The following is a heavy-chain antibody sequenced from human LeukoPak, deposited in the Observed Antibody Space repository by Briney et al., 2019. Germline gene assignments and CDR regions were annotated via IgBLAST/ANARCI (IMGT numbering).Heavy chain of an antibody. CDR2: IIPIFGTA. J-gene: IGHJ4*02. CDR3: ARLHYYGSGSYYPESNFDY. D-gene: IGHD3-10*01. V-gene: IGHV1-69*01. CDR1: GGTFSSYA. Sequence: SVKVSCKASGGTFSSYAISWVRQAPGQGLEWMGGIIPIFGTANYAQKFQGRVTITADESTSTAYMELSSLRSEDTAVYYCARLHYYGSGSYYPESNFDYWGQGTQVTVSS.